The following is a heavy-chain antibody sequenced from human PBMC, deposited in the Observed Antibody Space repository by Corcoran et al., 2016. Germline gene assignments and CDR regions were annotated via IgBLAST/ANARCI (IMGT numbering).Heavy chain of an antibody. D-gene: IGHD2-15*01. J-gene: IGHJ5*02. Sequence: QVHLVQSGAEVKKPGASVTVSCKASGYTFTSYDLNWVRQATGQGLEWMGWMNPNSGNTGYAQKFQGRVTMTRNTSISTAYMELSSLRAEDTAVYYCARGVAPIPRKRFDPWGQGTLVTVSS. CDR3: ARGVAPIPRKRFDP. CDR1: GYTFTSYD. V-gene: IGHV1-8*01. CDR2: MNPNSGNT.